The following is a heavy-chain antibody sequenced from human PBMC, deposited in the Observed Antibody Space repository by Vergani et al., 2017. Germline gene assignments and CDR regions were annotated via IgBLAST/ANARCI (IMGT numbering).Heavy chain of an antibody. V-gene: IGHV1-46*01. CDR1: GYTFSNYY. D-gene: IGHD3-22*01. CDR3: AIVTDYYDSSCYYLDY. J-gene: IGHJ4*02. Sequence: QVQVVQSGAEVKKSGASVKVSCKTSGYTFSNYYMHWVRQAPGQGLEWMGIINPSGGHTNYAQKFQGRVTMTEDRSTDTAYMELSSLRPEDTALYYCAIVTDYYDSSCYYLDYWGQGTLVTVSS. CDR2: INPSGGHT.